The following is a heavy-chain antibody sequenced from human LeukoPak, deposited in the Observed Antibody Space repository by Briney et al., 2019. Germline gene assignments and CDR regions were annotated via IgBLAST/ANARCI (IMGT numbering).Heavy chain of an antibody. V-gene: IGHV5-10-1*01. CDR3: ARLIDYYASGTYWFDP. Sequence: GESLRISCKGSGYSFTSYGISWVRQMPGKGLEWMGRIDPTDSYTNYSPSFQGHVTISADKSTSTAYLQWSSLKASDTAMYYCARLIDYYASGTYWFDPWGQGTLVIVSS. J-gene: IGHJ5*02. D-gene: IGHD3-10*01. CDR1: GYSFTSYG. CDR2: IDPTDSYT.